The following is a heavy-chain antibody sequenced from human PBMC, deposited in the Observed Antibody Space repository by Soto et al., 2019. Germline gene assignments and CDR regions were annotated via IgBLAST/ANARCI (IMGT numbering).Heavy chain of an antibody. V-gene: IGHV1-18*04. CDR1: GYTFTSYG. J-gene: IGHJ4*02. Sequence: GASVKVSCKASGYTFTSYGISWVRQAPGQGLEWMGWISAYNGNTNYAQKLQGRVTMTTDTSTSTAYMELRSLRSDDTAVYYCAREGPRSYYFYYFDYWGQGTLVTVSS. D-gene: IGHD1-26*01. CDR2: ISAYNGNT. CDR3: AREGPRSYYFYYFDY.